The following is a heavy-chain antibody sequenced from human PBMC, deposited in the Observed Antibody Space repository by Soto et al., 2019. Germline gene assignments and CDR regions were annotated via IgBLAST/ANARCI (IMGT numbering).Heavy chain of an antibody. CDR1: GFTISSYA. D-gene: IGHD6-13*01. V-gene: IGHV3-23*01. CDR3: AREGVFRQLRDYYYYYGMDV. J-gene: IGHJ6*02. Sequence: PGGSLRLSCAASGFTISSYAMSWVRQAPGKGLEWVSAISGSGGSTYYADSVKGRFTISRDNSKNTLYLQMNSLRAEDTAVYYCAREGVFRQLRDYYYYYGMDVWGQGTTVTVSS. CDR2: ISGSGGST.